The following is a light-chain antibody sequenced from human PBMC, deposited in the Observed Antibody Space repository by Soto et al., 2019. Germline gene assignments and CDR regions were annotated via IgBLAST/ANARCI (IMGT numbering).Light chain of an antibody. CDR1: SSDVGGYNY. V-gene: IGLV2-14*01. J-gene: IGLJ2*01. CDR2: EVS. Sequence: QSALTQPASVSGSPGQSITISCTGTSSDVGGYNYVSWYQQHPGKAPKLMIYEVSNRPSGVSNRFSGSKSGNTASLTISGLQADDDANYYCTSYTSSSTLVIFGGGTKVPVL. CDR3: TSYTSSSTLVI.